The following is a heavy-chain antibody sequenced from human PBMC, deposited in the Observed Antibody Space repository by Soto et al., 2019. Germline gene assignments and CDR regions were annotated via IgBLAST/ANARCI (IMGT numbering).Heavy chain of an antibody. J-gene: IGHJ3*02. CDR2: IYSGGST. CDR1: GFTVSSNY. D-gene: IGHD6-19*01. Sequence: GGSLRLSCAASGFTVSSNYMSWVRQAPGKGLEWVSVIYSGGSTYYADSVKGRFTISRDNSKNTLYLQMNSLRAEDTAVYYCAARETPRAVAETGAFDIWGQGTMVTVSS. V-gene: IGHV3-66*01. CDR3: AARETPRAVAETGAFDI.